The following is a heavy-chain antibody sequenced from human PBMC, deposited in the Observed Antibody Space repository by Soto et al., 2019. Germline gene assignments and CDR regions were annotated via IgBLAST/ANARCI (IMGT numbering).Heavy chain of an antibody. CDR1: GYTFTGYY. Sequence: GASVKVSCKASGYTFTGYYMHWVLQAPGQGLEWMGWINPNSGCTNYAQKFQERVTITRDMSTSTAYMELTSLRSEDTAVYYCAATVDRGYYYGMDVWGQGTTVTVSS. V-gene: IGHV1-2*02. CDR2: INPNSGCT. CDR3: AATVDRGYYYGMDV. D-gene: IGHD3-10*01. J-gene: IGHJ6*02.